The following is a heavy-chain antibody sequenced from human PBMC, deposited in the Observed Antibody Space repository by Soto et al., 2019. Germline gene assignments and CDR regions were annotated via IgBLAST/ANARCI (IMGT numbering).Heavy chain of an antibody. CDR3: ARRASSSWYDYYYMDV. V-gene: IGHV3-7*01. CDR2: IKQDGSEK. Sequence: GGSLRLSCAASGFTFSSYWMSWVRQAPGKGLEWVANIKQDGSEKYYVDSVKGRFTISRDNAKNSLYLQMNSLRAEDTAVYYCARRASSSWYDYYYMDVWGKGTTVTVSS. D-gene: IGHD6-13*01. CDR1: GFTFSSYW. J-gene: IGHJ6*03.